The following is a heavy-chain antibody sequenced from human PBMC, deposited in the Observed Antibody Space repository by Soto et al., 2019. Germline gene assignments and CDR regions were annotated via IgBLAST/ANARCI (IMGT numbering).Heavy chain of an antibody. CDR1: GYTFTTYG. J-gene: IGHJ4*02. CDR3: AIFKCISSSCYEGYFDY. Sequence: QVQLVQSGAEVKKPGASVKVSCKTSGYTFTTYGISWVRQAPGQGLEWMGWISTDIGNTNYAQKVQDRVTMTTDTSTSTAYMELRSLRSDDTAVYYCAIFKCISSSCYEGYFDYWGQGTLVTVSS. V-gene: IGHV1-18*01. D-gene: IGHD2-2*01. CDR2: ISTDIGNT.